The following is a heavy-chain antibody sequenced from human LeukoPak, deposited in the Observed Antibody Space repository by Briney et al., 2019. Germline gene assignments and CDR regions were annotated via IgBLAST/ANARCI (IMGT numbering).Heavy chain of an antibody. CDR2: MNPNSGNT. Sequence: ASVKVSCKASGYTFTSYDINWVRQATGQGLEWMGWMNPNSGNTGYAQKFQGRVTMTRNTSKSTAYMELSSLRSADTAMYYCARDYDSSGPQKNFFDFWGQGTLVTVSS. V-gene: IGHV1-8*01. CDR1: GYTFTSYD. CDR3: ARDYDSSGPQKNFFDF. D-gene: IGHD3-22*01. J-gene: IGHJ4*02.